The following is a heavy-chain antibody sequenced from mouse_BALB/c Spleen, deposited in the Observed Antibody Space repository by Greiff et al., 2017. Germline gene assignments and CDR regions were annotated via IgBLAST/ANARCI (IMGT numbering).Heavy chain of an antibody. D-gene: IGHD4-1*01. Sequence: ESGPGLVKPSQSLSLTCTVTGYSITSDYAWNWIRQFPGNKLEWMGYISYSGSTSYNPSLKSRISITRDTSKNQFFLQLNSVTTEDTATYYCASDELGRFAYWGQGTLVTVSA. V-gene: IGHV3-2*02. CDR3: ASDELGRFAY. J-gene: IGHJ3*01. CDR1: GYSITSDYA. CDR2: ISYSGST.